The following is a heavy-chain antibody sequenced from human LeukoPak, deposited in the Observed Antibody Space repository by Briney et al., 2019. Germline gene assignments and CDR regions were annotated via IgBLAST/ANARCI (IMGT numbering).Heavy chain of an antibody. J-gene: IGHJ6*02. CDR2: ISGSGGST. D-gene: IGHD6-13*01. CDR1: GFTFSSYA. V-gene: IGHV3-23*01. Sequence: GGSLRLSCAASGFTFSSYAMSWVRQAPGKGLEWVSAISGSGGSTYYADSVKGRFTISRDNSKNTLYLQMNSLRAEDTAVYYCAKGNYSSSWYWYYYGMDVWGQGTTVTVSS. CDR3: AKGNYSSSWYWYYYGMDV.